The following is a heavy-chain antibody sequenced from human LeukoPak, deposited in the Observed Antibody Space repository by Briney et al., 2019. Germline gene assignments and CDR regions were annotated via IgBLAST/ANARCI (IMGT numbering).Heavy chain of an antibody. Sequence: ASVKVSCKASGYTFTSYGISWVRQAPGQGLEWMGWISAYNGNTNYAQKLQGRVTMTTDTSTSTAYMEPSSLRSEDTAVYYCASQRGIVVVPAAGWIDPWGQGTLVTVSS. V-gene: IGHV1-18*01. CDR1: GYTFTSYG. CDR3: ASQRGIVVVPAAGWIDP. CDR2: ISAYNGNT. D-gene: IGHD2-2*01. J-gene: IGHJ5*02.